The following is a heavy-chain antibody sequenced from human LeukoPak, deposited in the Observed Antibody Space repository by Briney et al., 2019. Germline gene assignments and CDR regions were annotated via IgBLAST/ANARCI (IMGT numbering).Heavy chain of an antibody. V-gene: IGHV1-2*02. Sequence: GASVKVSCKASGYTFTGFYMYWVRQAPGQGLEWMGWINPNSGGTNYAQSLQGRVTMTRDTSINTAYMELSRLRSDDTAVYYCARDLTPYYYDSSGYTGFDHWGQGTLVTVSS. D-gene: IGHD3-22*01. J-gene: IGHJ4*02. CDR2: INPNSGGT. CDR3: ARDLTPYYYDSSGYTGFDH. CDR1: GYTFTGFY.